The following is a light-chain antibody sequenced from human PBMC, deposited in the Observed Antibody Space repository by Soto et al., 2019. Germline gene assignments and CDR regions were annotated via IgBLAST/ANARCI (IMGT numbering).Light chain of an antibody. V-gene: IGKV3-15*01. CDR2: DAS. J-gene: IGKJ4*01. CDR3: QRYNRWPLS. CDR1: QGIGST. Sequence: PATLSVSPGERVTLSCRASQGIGSTLAWYQQKPGQTPKLLIYDASTRATGVPARFSGGGSGTEFTLTINSLQSEDFAVYYCQRYNRWPLSFGGGTKVDIK.